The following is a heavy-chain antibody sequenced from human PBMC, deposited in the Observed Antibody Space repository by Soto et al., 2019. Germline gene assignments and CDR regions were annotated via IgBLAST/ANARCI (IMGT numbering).Heavy chain of an antibody. CDR3: ARDRGDVWGSYFDY. J-gene: IGHJ4*02. CDR2: IIPIFGTA. V-gene: IGHV1-69*01. D-gene: IGHD3-16*01. Sequence: QVQLVQSGAEVKKPGSSVKVSCKASGGTFSSYAISWVRQAPGQGLEWMGGIIPIFGTANYAQKFQGRVRSTADASTRTAYMELSSLRSEDTAVYYCARDRGDVWGSYFDYWGQGTLVTVSS. CDR1: GGTFSSYA.